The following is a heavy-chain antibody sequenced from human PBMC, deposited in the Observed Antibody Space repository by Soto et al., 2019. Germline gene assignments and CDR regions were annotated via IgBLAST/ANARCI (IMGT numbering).Heavy chain of an antibody. D-gene: IGHD3-22*01. CDR3: ATEGDGSGSYYYGMDV. CDR2: VIPIFGTA. J-gene: IGHJ6*02. Sequence: QVQLVQSGAEVKKPGSSVKVSCKASGGTFSSYAITWVRQAPGQGLEWMGGVIPIFGTANYAQKFQGRVTITADESTSTAYMELSSLRSEDTAVYYCATEGDGSGSYYYGMDVWGQGTTVTVSS. V-gene: IGHV1-69*12. CDR1: GGTFSSYA.